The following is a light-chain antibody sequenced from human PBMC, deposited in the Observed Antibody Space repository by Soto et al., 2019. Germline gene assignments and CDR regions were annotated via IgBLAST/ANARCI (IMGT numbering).Light chain of an antibody. V-gene: IGKV3-20*01. CDR2: GAS. CDR1: QSVTSNN. J-gene: IGKJ1*01. Sequence: EIVLTQSPGTLSLSPGERATLSCRASQSVTSNNLVWYQQKPGQAPRLLIYGASHRATGIPDRFSGSGSGTDFTITISRLEAEDFAVYYCQQYDNSLWTFGQGTKVEIK. CDR3: QQYDNSLWT.